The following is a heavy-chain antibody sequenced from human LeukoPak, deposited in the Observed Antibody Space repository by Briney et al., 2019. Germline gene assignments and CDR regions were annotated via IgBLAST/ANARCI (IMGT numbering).Heavy chain of an antibody. J-gene: IGHJ5*02. D-gene: IGHD5-18*01. CDR2: IYYSGST. CDR3: ARTDVDTAIGWWFDP. V-gene: IGHV4-59*08. Sequence: SETLSLTCTVSGGSISSYYWSWIRQPAGKGLEWIGYIYYSGSTNYNPSLKSRVTISVDTSKNQFSLKLSSVTAADTAVYYCARTDVDTAIGWWFDPWGQGTLVTVSS. CDR1: GGSISSYY.